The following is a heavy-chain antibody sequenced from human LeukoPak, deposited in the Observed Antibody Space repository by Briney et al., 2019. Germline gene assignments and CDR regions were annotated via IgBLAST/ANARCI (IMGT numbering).Heavy chain of an antibody. D-gene: IGHD3-16*01. CDR2: IYSGGTT. Sequence: GGSLRLPCAVSGFTVSGNYMTWVRQAPGKGLEWVSVIYSGGTTYYRDSVKGRFTISRDTSINTVYLQMDSLRPEDTAVYYCASGPTYDYVRVILYWGQGTLVTVSS. V-gene: IGHV3-53*05. CDR1: GFTVSGNY. CDR3: ASGPTYDYVRVILY. J-gene: IGHJ4*02.